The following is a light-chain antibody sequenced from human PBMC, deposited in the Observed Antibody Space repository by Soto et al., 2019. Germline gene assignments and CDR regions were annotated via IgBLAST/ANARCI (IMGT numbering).Light chain of an antibody. CDR3: QQYGSSPRT. CDR2: GAS. J-gene: IGKJ1*01. V-gene: IGKV3-20*01. CDR1: QSVSSSS. Sequence: EIVLTQSPDTLSLSPGERATLSCRASQSVSSSSLAWYQQKPGQSPRLVIYGASSRATGIPDRFSGSGSGTDFTLTISRLEPEDFAVYYCQQYGSSPRTFGQGTKVEIK.